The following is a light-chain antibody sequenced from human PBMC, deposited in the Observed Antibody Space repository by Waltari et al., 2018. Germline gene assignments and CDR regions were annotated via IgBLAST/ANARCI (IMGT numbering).Light chain of an antibody. Sequence: SYVLTQPPSVSVAPGQTARITCGGHHIGSKSVHWYQQKPGQAPVLVVYEDSDRPSGIPERFSGSNSGNTATLTISRVEAGDEADYYCQVWDSSSDHVVFGGGTKLTVL. CDR3: QVWDSSSDHVV. V-gene: IGLV3-21*02. CDR2: EDS. CDR1: HIGSKS. J-gene: IGLJ2*01.